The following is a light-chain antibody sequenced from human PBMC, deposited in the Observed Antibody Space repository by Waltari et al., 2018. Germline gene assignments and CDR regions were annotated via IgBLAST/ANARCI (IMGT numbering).Light chain of an antibody. V-gene: IGLV2-14*01. Sequence: QSALTQPASVSGSPGQSITIPCTGTNSGVGGYNYVPWYQQHPGKAPNLMIDDVNKRPSGISNRFSGSKSGNTASLTISGLQAEDEADYYCSSYTSSSTWVFGGGTKLTVL. CDR2: DVN. J-gene: IGLJ3*02. CDR3: SSYTSSSTWV. CDR1: NSGVGGYNY.